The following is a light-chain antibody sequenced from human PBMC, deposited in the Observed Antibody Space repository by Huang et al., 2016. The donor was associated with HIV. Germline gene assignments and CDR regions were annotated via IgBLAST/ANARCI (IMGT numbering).Light chain of an antibody. V-gene: IGKV4-1*01. Sequence: IVMTQSPDSLAVSLGERATIKCKSSQSLLYSSNNKNYLAWYQQRPGQSPNLLIYWASARESGVPDRFTGNGSETDFTLTITTLQAEDVALYYCQQYYATPCTFGQGTKVEIK. J-gene: IGKJ2*02. CDR1: QSLLYSSNNKNY. CDR3: QQYYATPCT. CDR2: WAS.